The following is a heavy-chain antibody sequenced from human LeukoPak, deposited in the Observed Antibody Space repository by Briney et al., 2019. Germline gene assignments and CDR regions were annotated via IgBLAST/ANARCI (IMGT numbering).Heavy chain of an antibody. D-gene: IGHD3-22*01. CDR1: GGSISSSSYY. CDR3: ARDVNYYDSSGYQGHFDY. CDR2: IYYSGST. J-gene: IGHJ4*02. V-gene: IGHV4-39*07. Sequence: SETLSLTCTVSGGSISSSSYYWGWIRQPPGKGLEWIGSIYYSGSTYYNPSLKSRVTISVDTSKNQFSLKLSSVTAADTAVYYCARDVNYYDSSGYQGHFDYWGQGTLVTVSS.